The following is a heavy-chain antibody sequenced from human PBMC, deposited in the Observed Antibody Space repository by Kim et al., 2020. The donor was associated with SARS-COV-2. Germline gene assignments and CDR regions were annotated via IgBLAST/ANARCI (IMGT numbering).Heavy chain of an antibody. CDR3: ARVARDGYNDD. J-gene: IGHJ4*02. Sequence: EKYYVDSVKGRFTISRDSATNSLYLQMNSLRAEDTAVYFCARVARDGYNDDWGRGTRVTVS. V-gene: IGHV3-7*01. CDR2: EK. D-gene: IGHD2-21*01.